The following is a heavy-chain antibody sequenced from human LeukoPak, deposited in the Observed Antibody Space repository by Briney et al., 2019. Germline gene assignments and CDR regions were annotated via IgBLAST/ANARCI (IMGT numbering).Heavy chain of an antibody. Sequence: PGGSLRLSCAASGFTFSSYAMSWVRQAPGKGLEWVSSISSGGGSANYADSVKGRFTISRDNSKNTVYLQMNSLRAEDTAVYYCAKAGSGYNYGGFVWGQGTLVTVSS. V-gene: IGHV3-23*01. CDR1: GFTFSSYA. CDR2: ISSGGGSA. D-gene: IGHD5-18*01. CDR3: AKAGSGYNYGGFV. J-gene: IGHJ4*02.